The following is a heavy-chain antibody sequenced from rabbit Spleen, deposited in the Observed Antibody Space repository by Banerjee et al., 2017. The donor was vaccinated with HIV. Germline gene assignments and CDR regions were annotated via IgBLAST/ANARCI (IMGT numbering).Heavy chain of an antibody. CDR3: VRNSGWGVSYFTL. V-gene: IGHV1S7*01. CDR2: IDPLFGTT. CDR1: GFTISSYY. J-gene: IGHJ4*01. D-gene: IGHD4-1*01. Sequence: QSLEESGGRLVQPGGSLTLSCKGSGFTISSYYMNWVRQAPGKGLEWIGYIDPLFGTTYYANWVNGRFTISSHNAQNTLYLQLNSLTVADTAMYFCVRNSGWGVSYFTLWGPGTLVTVS.